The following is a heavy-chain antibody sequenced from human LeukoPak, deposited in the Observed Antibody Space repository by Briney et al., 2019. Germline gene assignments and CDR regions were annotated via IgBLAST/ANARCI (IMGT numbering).Heavy chain of an antibody. D-gene: IGHD3-3*02. V-gene: IGHV3-53*01. CDR2: LYSGSDT. Sequence: GGSLTLSCAASGFSVSLNYMNWVRQAPGEGLEWVSILYSGSDTYYADSVKGRFTISRDSSKNMLFLHMNSLRAEDTAVYYCARVGDHFHWYLDLWGRGTLVTVSS. CDR3: ARVGDHFHWYLDL. CDR1: GFSVSLNY. J-gene: IGHJ2*01.